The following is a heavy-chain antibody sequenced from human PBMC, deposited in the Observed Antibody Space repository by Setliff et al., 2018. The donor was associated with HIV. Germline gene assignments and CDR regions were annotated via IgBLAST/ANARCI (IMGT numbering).Heavy chain of an antibody. V-gene: IGHV3-33*01. D-gene: IGHD6-13*01. CDR2: IWYDGNNK. J-gene: IGHJ3*02. CDR3: ARGYSTNWLAAFDI. Sequence: PGGSLRLSCAASGFTFSRYGMHWVRQTPGKGLEWVAIIWYDGNNKKYVDSVKGRFTISRDNSKSTVYLQMNSLRAEDTALYYCARGYSTNWLAAFDIWGQGTMVTVSS. CDR1: GFTFSRYG.